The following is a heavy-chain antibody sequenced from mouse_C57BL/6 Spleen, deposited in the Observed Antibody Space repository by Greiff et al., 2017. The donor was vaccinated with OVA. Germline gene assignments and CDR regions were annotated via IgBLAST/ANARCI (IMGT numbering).Heavy chain of an antibody. CDR3: ARSPDYGYFDV. Sequence: VQLVESGAELVKPGASVKISCKASGYAFSSYWMNWVKQRPGKGLEWIGQIYPGDGDTNYNGKFKGKATLTADKSSSTAYMQLSSLTSEDSAVYFCARSPDYGYFDVWGTGTTVTVSS. CDR2: IYPGDGDT. V-gene: IGHV1-80*01. J-gene: IGHJ1*03. CDR1: GYAFSSYW.